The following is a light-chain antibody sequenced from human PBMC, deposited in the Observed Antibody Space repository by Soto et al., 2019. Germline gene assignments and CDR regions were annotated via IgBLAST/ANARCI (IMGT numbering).Light chain of an antibody. V-gene: IGKV1-39*01. Sequence: DIQLTQSPSSLSASVGDRVTIACRASQTVSGYLNWYQQKPGKAPKLLIYGASNLHFGVPSRFSGSGSGTDFTLTMSSLQHEDFETYYCQQSYINPPALGQGTKVDIK. J-gene: IGKJ1*01. CDR2: GAS. CDR3: QQSYINPPA. CDR1: QTVSGY.